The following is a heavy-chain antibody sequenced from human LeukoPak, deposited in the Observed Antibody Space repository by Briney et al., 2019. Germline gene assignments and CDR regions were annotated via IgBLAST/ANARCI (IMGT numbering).Heavy chain of an antibody. CDR3: ARGKVLRFLEWLLATHEIFDY. D-gene: IGHD3-3*01. J-gene: IGHJ4*02. CDR2: INHSGST. V-gene: IGHV4-34*01. Sequence: SETLSLTCAVYGGSFSGYYWSWIRQPPGKGLEWIGEINHSGSTNYNPSLKSRVTISVDTSKNQFSLKLSSVTAADTAVYYCARGKVLRFLEWLLATHEIFDYWGQGTLVTVSS. CDR1: GGSFSGYY.